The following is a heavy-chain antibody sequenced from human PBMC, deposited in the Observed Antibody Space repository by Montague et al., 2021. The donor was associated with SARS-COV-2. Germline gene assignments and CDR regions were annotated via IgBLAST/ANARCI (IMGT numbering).Heavy chain of an antibody. CDR2: MDYVGNP. CDR1: GGSISSRNYY. D-gene: IGHD3-10*01. Sequence: SETLSLTCTVSGGSISSRNYYWGWVRQPPGKGLEWIGSMDYVGNPFYNPPLRSRVAISLDTSKSQLSLRLRSVTTTDTAVFYCVRGRRGIVFPFSPGAFDFWGQGTTVTVSS. CDR3: VRGRRGIVFPFSPGAFDF. V-gene: IGHV4-39*01. J-gene: IGHJ3*01.